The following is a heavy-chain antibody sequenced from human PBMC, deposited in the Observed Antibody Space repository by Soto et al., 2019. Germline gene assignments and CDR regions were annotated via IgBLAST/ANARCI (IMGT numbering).Heavy chain of an antibody. CDR1: GFTFSSYG. CDR3: ARGRVVTAIPLHY. V-gene: IGHV3-33*01. J-gene: IGHJ4*02. D-gene: IGHD2-21*02. CDR2: IWYDGSNK. Sequence: QVQLVESGGGVVQPGRSLRLSCAASGFTFSSYGMHWVRQAPGKGLEWVAVIWYDGSNKYYAGSVKGRFTISRDNSKNTLYLQMNSLRAEDTAVYYCARGRVVTAIPLHYWGQGTLVTVSS.